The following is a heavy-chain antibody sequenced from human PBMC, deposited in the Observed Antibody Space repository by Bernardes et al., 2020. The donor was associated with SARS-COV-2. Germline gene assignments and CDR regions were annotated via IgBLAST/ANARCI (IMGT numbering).Heavy chain of an antibody. V-gene: IGHV1-8*01. D-gene: IGHD3-3*01. Sequence: ASVKVSCKASGYTFTSYDINWVRQATGQGLEWMGWMNPNSGNTGYAQKFQGRVTMTRNTSISTAYMELSSLRSEDTAVYYCARDPSANWYYDFWSGYYPTRYYYYGMDVWGQGTTVTVSS. CDR2: MNPNSGNT. CDR3: ARDPSANWYYDFWSGYYPTRYYYYGMDV. J-gene: IGHJ6*02. CDR1: GYTFTSYD.